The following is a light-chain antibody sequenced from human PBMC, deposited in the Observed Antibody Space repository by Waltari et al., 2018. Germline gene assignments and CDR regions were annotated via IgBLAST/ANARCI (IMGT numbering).Light chain of an antibody. J-gene: IGKJ1*01. CDR3: QQYNNWPPWT. V-gene: IGKV3-15*01. Sequence: ETVMTQSPATLSVSPGERAPLSCRTSRTISSNLAWYQQKPGQAPRLLIYGASIRATGVPARFSGSGSGTQFTLTIHSLQSEDFAVYYCQQYNNWPPWTFGQGTKVEIK. CDR2: GAS. CDR1: RTISSN.